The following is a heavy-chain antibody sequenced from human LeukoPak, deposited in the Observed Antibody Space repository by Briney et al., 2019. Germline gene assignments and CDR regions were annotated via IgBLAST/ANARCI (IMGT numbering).Heavy chain of an antibody. CDR3: ARVISGTGRLDH. CDR2: IWYDGSNE. V-gene: IGHV3-33*01. J-gene: IGHJ4*02. CDR1: GFTFSSYG. Sequence: PGRSLRLSCAASGFTFSSYGMHWVRQAPGKGLEWGSIIWYDGSNEYYADSVKGRFIITRDNSKNTLYLQMNSLRAEDTAVYFCARVISGTGRLDHWGQGTLVTVSS. D-gene: IGHD2-8*02.